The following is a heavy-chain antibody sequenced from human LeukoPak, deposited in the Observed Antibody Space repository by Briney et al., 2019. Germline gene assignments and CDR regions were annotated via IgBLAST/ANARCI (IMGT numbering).Heavy chain of an antibody. CDR2: INPNSGGT. CDR1: GYTFTDYY. Sequence: ASVKVSCKACGYTFTDYYMHWVRQAPGQGLEWMGLINPNSGGTNYPQKFQGRVTMTRDTSFSTAYMEVSRLRSDDTAVYYCARYPLSQPAFDMWGQGTLVTVSS. CDR3: ARYPLSQPAFDM. D-gene: IGHD2-2*01. V-gene: IGHV1-2*02. J-gene: IGHJ3*02.